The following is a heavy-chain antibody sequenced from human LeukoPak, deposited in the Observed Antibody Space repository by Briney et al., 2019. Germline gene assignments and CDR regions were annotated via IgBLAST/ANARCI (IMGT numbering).Heavy chain of an antibody. CDR2: ISYDGINK. Sequence: GRSLRLSCAASGFTFSNYDMHWVRQAPGKGLEWVAVISYDGINKYYGDSVKGRFTISRDNSKNTLYLQMNSLRAEDTAVYYCAKGVDTATAAEYFQHWGQGTLVTVSS. CDR3: AKGVDTATAAEYFQH. CDR1: GFTFSNYD. V-gene: IGHV3-30*18. J-gene: IGHJ1*01. D-gene: IGHD5-18*01.